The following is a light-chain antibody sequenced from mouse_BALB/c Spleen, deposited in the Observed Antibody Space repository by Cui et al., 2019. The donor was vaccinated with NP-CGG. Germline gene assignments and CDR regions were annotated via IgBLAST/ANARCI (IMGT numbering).Light chain of an antibody. CDR2: GTN. V-gene: IGLV1*01. Sequence: QAVATLESALTTSPGETVTLTCRSSTGAVTTSNYANWVQEKPDHLFTGLIGGTNNRPPGVPARFSGSLIGDKAALTITGAQTEDEAIYFCALWYSNHWVFGGGTKLTVL. CDR3: ALWYSNHWV. CDR1: TGAVTTSNY. J-gene: IGLJ1*01.